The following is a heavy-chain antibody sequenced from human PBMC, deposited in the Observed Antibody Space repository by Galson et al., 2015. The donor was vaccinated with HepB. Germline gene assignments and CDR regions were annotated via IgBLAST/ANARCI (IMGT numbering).Heavy chain of an antibody. J-gene: IGHJ5*02. V-gene: IGHV1-8*01. CDR3: ARVPRPPEAA. D-gene: IGHD1-14*01. Sequence: SVKVSCKASGYTFTSHDINWVRQATGQGLEWMGYINTNSGDTGYAQKFQGRVTMTRDTSIRTAYMELSSLTSEDTAIYYCARVPRPPEAAWGRGTLVTVSS. CDR2: INTNSGDT. CDR1: GYTFTSHD.